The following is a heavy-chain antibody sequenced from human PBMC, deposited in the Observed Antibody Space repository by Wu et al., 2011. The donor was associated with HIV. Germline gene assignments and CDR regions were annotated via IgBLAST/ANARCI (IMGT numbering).Heavy chain of an antibody. D-gene: IGHD2-2*01. CDR2: MNPNSGNT. J-gene: IGHJ4*02. CDR1: GYTFTSYD. V-gene: IGHV1-8*02. Sequence: QIVAEVKKPGASVKVXCKASGYTFTSYDINWVRQATGQGLEWMGWMNPNSGNTGYAQRFQGRVTVTWDTSTNTVFMEVRSLRSDDTAVYYCARSFTLIGAYAAFLDVWGQGTLVAVSS. CDR3: ARSFTLIGAYAAFLDV.